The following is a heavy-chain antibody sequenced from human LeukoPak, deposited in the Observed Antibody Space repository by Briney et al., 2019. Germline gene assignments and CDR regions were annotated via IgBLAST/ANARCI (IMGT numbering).Heavy chain of an antibody. Sequence: GESLKISCKGSGYSFTSYWIGWVRQMPGKGLEWMGIIYPGDSDTRYSPSFQGQVTISADKSISTAYLQWSSLKASDTAMYYCARRTYYYDRNPDAFDIWGQGTMVTVSS. V-gene: IGHV5-51*01. D-gene: IGHD3-22*01. J-gene: IGHJ3*02. CDR1: GYSFTSYW. CDR2: IYPGDSDT. CDR3: ARRTYYYDRNPDAFDI.